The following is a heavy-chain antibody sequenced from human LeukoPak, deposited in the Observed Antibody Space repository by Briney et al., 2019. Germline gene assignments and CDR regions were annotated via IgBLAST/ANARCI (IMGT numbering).Heavy chain of an antibody. CDR2: ISSSGSTI. CDR3: ARSLDILTGYYLFDY. J-gene: IGHJ4*02. Sequence: GGSLRLSCAASGFTFSSYEMNWVRQAPGKWLEWVSYISSSGSTIYYADSVKGRFTISRDNAKNSLYLQMNSLRAEDTAVYYCARSLDILTGYYLFDYWGQGTLVTVSS. D-gene: IGHD3-9*01. V-gene: IGHV3-48*03. CDR1: GFTFSSYE.